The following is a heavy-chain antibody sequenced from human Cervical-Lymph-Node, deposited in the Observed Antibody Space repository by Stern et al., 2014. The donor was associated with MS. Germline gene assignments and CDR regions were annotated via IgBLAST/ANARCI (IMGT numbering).Heavy chain of an antibody. CDR3: ASLLGRIAVASVDY. V-gene: IGHV1-69*01. D-gene: IGHD6-19*01. CDR1: GGTFSNYA. J-gene: IGHJ4*02. Sequence: VQLVESGAEVKKPGSSVKVSCKGSGGTFSNYAISWVRQAPGQGLEWMGGIIPIFGTANYAQKFQGRVRLTADESTSTAYMELSSLRSDDTAVYYCASLLGRIAVASVDYWGQGTLVTVSS. CDR2: IIPIFGTA.